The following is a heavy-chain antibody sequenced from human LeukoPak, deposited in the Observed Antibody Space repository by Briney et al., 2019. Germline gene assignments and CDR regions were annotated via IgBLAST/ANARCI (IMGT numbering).Heavy chain of an antibody. J-gene: IGHJ4*02. CDR2: IKHDGSEA. CDR1: EFPFNRYW. V-gene: IGHV3-7*04. D-gene: IGHD3-10*01. CDR3: TRDALFGSGRTHLDF. Sequence: GGSLRLSCAASEFPFNRYWMSWVRQAPGKGLEWVANIKHDGSEAHYVDSVEGRFTISRDNAKNSLSLQMNSLNVDDTGVYFCTRDALFGSGRTHLDFWSQGTLVSVSS.